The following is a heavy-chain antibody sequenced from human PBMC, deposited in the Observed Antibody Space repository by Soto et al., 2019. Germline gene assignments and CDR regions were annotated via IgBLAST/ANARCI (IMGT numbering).Heavy chain of an antibody. Sequence: QVQLVQSGAEVKNPGASVKVSCKTSGYTFTSYGIGWARQAPGQGLEWMGWINTYNGNTNYAQNLQGRVTLTTDTSTSRAYMELRSLRSSDTAIYYCAMVDVYVTPSPQDVWGQGTTVTVS. CDR3: AMVDVYVTPSPQDV. D-gene: IGHD3-16*01. CDR1: GYTFTSYG. V-gene: IGHV1-18*01. J-gene: IGHJ6*02. CDR2: INTYNGNT.